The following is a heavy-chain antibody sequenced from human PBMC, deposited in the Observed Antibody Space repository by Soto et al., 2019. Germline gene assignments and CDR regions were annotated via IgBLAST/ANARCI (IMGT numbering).Heavy chain of an antibody. Sequence: SETLSLTCTVSGGSISSYYWSWIRQPPGKGLEWIGSIYYSGSTYYNPSLKSRVTISVDTSKNQFSLKLSSVTAADTAVYYCSVRSQLGYSYYMDVWGKGTTVTVSS. D-gene: IGHD6-13*01. V-gene: IGHV4-59*05. CDR3: SVRSQLGYSYYMDV. CDR2: IYYSGST. CDR1: GGSISSYY. J-gene: IGHJ6*03.